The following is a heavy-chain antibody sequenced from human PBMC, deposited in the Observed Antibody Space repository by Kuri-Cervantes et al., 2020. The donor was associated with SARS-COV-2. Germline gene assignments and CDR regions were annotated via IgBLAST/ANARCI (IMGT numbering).Heavy chain of an antibody. CDR1: GGSISSYY. V-gene: IGHV4-59*01. D-gene: IGHD2-15*01. CDR3: AREGLGYCSGGSCFSAFDI. CDR2: IYYSGST. J-gene: IGHJ3*02. Sequence: GSLRLSCTVSGGSISSYYWSWIRQPPGKGLEWIGYIYYSGSTNYNPSLKSRVTISVDTSKNQFSLKLSSVTAADTAVYYCAREGLGYCSGGSCFSAFDIWGQGTMVTVS.